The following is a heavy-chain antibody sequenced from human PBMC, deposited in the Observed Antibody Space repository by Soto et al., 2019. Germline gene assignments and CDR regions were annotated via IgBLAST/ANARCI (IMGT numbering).Heavy chain of an antibody. Sequence: GGSLRLSCXASGFTFSSYAMSWVRQAPGKGLEWVSATSGSGGSTYYADSVKGRFTISRDNSKNTLYLQMNSLRAEDTAVYYCAKKYSSGPDYIDYWGQGTLVTVSS. J-gene: IGHJ4*02. CDR1: GFTFSSYA. D-gene: IGHD6-19*01. V-gene: IGHV3-23*01. CDR3: AKKYSSGPDYIDY. CDR2: TSGSGGST.